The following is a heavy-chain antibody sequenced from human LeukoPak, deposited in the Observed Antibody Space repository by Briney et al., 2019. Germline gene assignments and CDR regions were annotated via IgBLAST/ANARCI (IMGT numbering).Heavy chain of an antibody. CDR3: TSRQASGSYFSEYFQH. J-gene: IGHJ1*01. V-gene: IGHV3-11*04. Sequence: PGGSLRLSCAASGFTFSYYYMSWLRQAPGKGLEWVSYISSSGSTIYYAVCVEGRFTISRDRAKNSLYLQMNSLRTDDTADYYCTSRQASGSYFSEYFQHWGQGTLVTVSS. CDR2: ISSSGSTI. CDR1: GFTFSYYY. D-gene: IGHD1-26*01.